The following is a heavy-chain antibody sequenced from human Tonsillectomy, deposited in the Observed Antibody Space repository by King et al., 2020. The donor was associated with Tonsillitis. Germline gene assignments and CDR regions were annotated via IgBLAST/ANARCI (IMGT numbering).Heavy chain of an antibody. V-gene: IGHV3-74*01. CDR3: ARGTGGYCTTTSCQSGMDV. CDR2: INTDGSST. D-gene: IGHD2-2*01. CDR1: GFTFSSYW. J-gene: IGHJ6*02. Sequence: VQLVESGGGLVQPGGSLRLSCAASGFTFSSYWMNWVRQAPGKGLVWVSRINTDGSSTRYADSVKGRFTISRDNAKNTLYLQMNSLRGEDTAVYYCARGTGGYCTTTSCQSGMDVWGQGTTVTVSS.